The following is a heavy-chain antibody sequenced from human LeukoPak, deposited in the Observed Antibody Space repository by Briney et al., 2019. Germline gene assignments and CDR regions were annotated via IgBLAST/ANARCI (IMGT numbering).Heavy chain of an antibody. CDR3: AKDAGKSGRYFEWLFYDH. CDR2: ISGIGAST. J-gene: IGHJ4*02. D-gene: IGHD3-9*01. CDR1: GFTFTSHT. V-gene: IGHV3-23*01. Sequence: GGSLRLSCAASGFTFTSHTMSWVRQAPGKGLDWVSVISGIGASTYYADSVKGRFTISRDNSKNTLCLQMNSLRAEDTAVYYCAKDAGKSGRYFEWLFYDHWGQGILVTVSS.